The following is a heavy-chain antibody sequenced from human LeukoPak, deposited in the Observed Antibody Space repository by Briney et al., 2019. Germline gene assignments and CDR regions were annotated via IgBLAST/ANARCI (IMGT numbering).Heavy chain of an antibody. J-gene: IGHJ4*02. V-gene: IGHV4-39*01. CDR1: GASISGGTYY. CDR2: IYCTGST. Sequence: SETLSLTCSVSGASISGGTYYWGWIRQPPGKGLEWIGSIYCTGSTYDNPSLKSRATISVDTSKNQFSLKLSSVTAADTAVYYCARRGGSGRAFDYWGQGTLVTVSS. CDR3: ARRGGSGRAFDY. D-gene: IGHD1-26*01.